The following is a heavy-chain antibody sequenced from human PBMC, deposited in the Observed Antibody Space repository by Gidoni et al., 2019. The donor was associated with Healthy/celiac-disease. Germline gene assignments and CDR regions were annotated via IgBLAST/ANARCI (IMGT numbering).Heavy chain of an antibody. Sequence: QVQLVESGGGVVQPGRSLRLSCAASGFIFRTYGMHWVRQAPGKGLEWVAVISYDGSNKHYADSVKGRFTISRDNSKNTLYLQMNSLRAEDTAVYYCGRSGGYCSGGTCYEPLDYRGLGNLVTVSS. CDR3: GRSGGYCSGGTCYEPLDY. V-gene: IGHV3-30*03. J-gene: IGHJ4*02. CDR1: GFIFRTYG. CDR2: ISYDGSNK. D-gene: IGHD2-15*01.